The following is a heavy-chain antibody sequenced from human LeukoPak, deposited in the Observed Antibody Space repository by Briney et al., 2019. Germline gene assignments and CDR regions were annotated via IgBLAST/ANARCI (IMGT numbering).Heavy chain of an antibody. J-gene: IGHJ4*02. CDR3: ARGRAYGSGSYDY. V-gene: IGHV4-34*01. CDR1: GGSFSGYY. CDR2: INHSGST. Sequence: SETLSLTCAVYGGSFSGYYWSWIRQPPGKGLEWIGEINHSGSTNYNPSLKSRVTISVDTSKNQFSLKLTSVTAADTAVYYCARGRAYGSGSYDYWGQGTLVPVSS. D-gene: IGHD3-10*01.